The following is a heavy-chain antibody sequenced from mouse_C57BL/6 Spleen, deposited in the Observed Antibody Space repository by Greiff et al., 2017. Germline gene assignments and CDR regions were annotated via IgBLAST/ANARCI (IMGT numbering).Heavy chain of an antibody. CDR1: GYTFTSYW. Sequence: VQLQQPGAELVRPGSSVKLSCKASGYTFTSYWMDWVKQRPGQGLEWIGNIYPSDSETHYNQKFKDKATLTVDKSSSTAYMQRSSRTSKDSAVYYCARRCNSSGYYFDYWGQGTTLTVSS. D-gene: IGHD3-2*02. CDR3: ARRCNSSGYYFDY. CDR2: IYPSDSET. V-gene: IGHV1-61*01. J-gene: IGHJ2*01.